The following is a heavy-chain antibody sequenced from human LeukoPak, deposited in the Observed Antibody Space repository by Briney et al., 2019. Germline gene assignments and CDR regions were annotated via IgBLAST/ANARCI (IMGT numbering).Heavy chain of an antibody. CDR1: GGSISSSSYC. Sequence: SETLSLTCTVSGGSISSSSYCWGWIRQPPGKGLEWIGGIYYSGSTYYNPSLKSRVTISVDTSKNQFSLKLSSVTAADTAVYYCARHSGSGSFDAFDIWGQGTMVTVSS. V-gene: IGHV4-39*01. CDR2: IYYSGST. CDR3: ARHSGSGSFDAFDI. D-gene: IGHD1-26*01. J-gene: IGHJ3*02.